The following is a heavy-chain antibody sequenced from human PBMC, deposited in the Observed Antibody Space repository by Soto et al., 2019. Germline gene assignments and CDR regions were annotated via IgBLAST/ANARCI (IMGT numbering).Heavy chain of an antibody. Sequence: VQLVESGGGLVKPGGSLRLSCAASGFTFNTYDMNWVRQAPGKGLEWVSSITTSSAYIYYADSLKGRITISRDNAKNSLIQQMNILRAEDTAVYYCVRSGTARLLRHSWFDTWGQGTLVTVSS. V-gene: IGHV3-21*01. CDR2: ITTSSAYI. D-gene: IGHD2-21*01. CDR3: VRSGTARLLRHSWFDT. CDR1: GFTFNTYD. J-gene: IGHJ5*02.